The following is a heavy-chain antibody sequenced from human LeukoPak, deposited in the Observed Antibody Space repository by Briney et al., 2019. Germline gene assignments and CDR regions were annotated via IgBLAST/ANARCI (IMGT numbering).Heavy chain of an antibody. CDR2: ISWNSGSI. Sequence: GGSLRLSCAASGFTFDDYAMHWVRQAPGKGLEWVSGISWNSGSIGYADSVKGRFTISRDNAKNSLYLQMNSLRAEDTAVYYCAKDRSRVPASVIFDYWGQGTLVTVSS. CDR3: AKDRSRVPASVIFDY. J-gene: IGHJ4*02. CDR1: GFTFDDYA. D-gene: IGHD2-2*01. V-gene: IGHV3-9*01.